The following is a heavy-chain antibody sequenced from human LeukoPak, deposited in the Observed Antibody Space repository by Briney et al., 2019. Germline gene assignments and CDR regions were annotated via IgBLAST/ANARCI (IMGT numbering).Heavy chain of an antibody. CDR3: ARLRLYYDFWSGYNWFDP. CDR2: TYYRSKWYD. D-gene: IGHD3-3*01. J-gene: IGHJ5*02. V-gene: IGHV6-1*01. Sequence: SQTLSLTCAISGDSVSSNSAAWNWIRQSPSRGLEWLGRTYYRSKWYDDYAVSVKSRITINPDTSKNQFSLQLNSVTPEDTAVYYCARLRLYYDFWSGYNWFDPWGQGTLVTVSS. CDR1: GDSVSSNSAA.